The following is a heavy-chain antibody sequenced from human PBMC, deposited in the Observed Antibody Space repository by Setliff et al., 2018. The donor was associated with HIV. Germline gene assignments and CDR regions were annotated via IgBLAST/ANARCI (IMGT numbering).Heavy chain of an antibody. J-gene: IGHJ4*02. D-gene: IGHD2-2*02. V-gene: IGHV4-4*09. Sequence: PSETLSLTCTVSGGSISTYYWTWIRQPPGKGLEWIGYIYTSGSTSYNPSLKSRLTISLDTSKNQFSLKLSSVTAADTAVYYCARQERYCTSADCYRYFNYWGQGTQVT. CDR1: GGSISTYY. CDR2: IYTSGST. CDR3: ARQERYCTSADCYRYFNY.